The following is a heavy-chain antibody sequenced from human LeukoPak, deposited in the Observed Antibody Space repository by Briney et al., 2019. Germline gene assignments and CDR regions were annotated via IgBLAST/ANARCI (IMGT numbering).Heavy chain of an antibody. J-gene: IGHJ4*02. V-gene: IGHV3-48*01. CDR1: GFAYDHCS. CDR3: VRGGVADGNYFGD. CDR2: ITGDNKA. D-gene: IGHD3-10*01. Sequence: PGGSLRLSCVASGFAYDHCSMNWGRQAPGKGLEWLLYITGDNKAYYADSLKGRFVISRDNAKNSVYLQMNSLSVEDTAVYYCVRGGVADGNYFGDWGQGTVVTVSS.